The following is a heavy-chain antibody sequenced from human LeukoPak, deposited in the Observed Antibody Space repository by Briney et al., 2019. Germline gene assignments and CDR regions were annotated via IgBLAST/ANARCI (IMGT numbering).Heavy chain of an antibody. CDR3: AREGDYYDTSGTLDY. CDR1: GGSISSGNYY. CDR2: IYTSGST. D-gene: IGHD3-22*01. J-gene: IGHJ4*02. Sequence: PSETLSLTCTVSGGSISSGNYYWSWIRKPAGKGLEWIGRIYTSGSTNYNPSLKSRVTISVGTSKNQFSLKLSSVTAADTAVYYCAREGDYYDTSGTLDYWGQGTLVTVSS. V-gene: IGHV4-61*02.